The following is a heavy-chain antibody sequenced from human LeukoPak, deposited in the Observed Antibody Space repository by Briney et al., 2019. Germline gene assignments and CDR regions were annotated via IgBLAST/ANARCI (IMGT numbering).Heavy chain of an antibody. CDR1: GFTFSDHY. CDR2: IVSNGGNI. CDR3: ARIYYYCSGSGEY. D-gene: IGHD3-10*01. Sequence: GGSLRLSCAASGFTFSDHYMSWVRQAPGKGLEWVAYIVSNGGNIFYADSVKGRFTISRDNAKNSLYLQMDSLRAEDTAVYYCARIYYYCSGSGEYWGQGTLVTVSS. V-gene: IGHV3-11*04. J-gene: IGHJ4*02.